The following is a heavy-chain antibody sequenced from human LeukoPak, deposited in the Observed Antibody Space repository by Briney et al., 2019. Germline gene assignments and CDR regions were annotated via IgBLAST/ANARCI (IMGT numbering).Heavy chain of an antibody. Sequence: SETLSLTCTVSGGSISSSSYYWGWVRQPPGTGLEWVGSIYYSGSTYYNPSLKSRVTISVDTSKNQFSLKLSSVTAADTAVYYCARRPLITIPGLPAFDIWGQGTMVTVSS. CDR2: IYYSGST. D-gene: IGHD3-3*01. V-gene: IGHV4-39*01. CDR3: ARRPLITIPGLPAFDI. CDR1: GGSISSSSYY. J-gene: IGHJ3*02.